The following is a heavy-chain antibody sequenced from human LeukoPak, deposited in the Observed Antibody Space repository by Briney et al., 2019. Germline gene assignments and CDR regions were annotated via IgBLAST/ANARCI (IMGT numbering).Heavy chain of an antibody. V-gene: IGHV3-23*01. CDR3: AKDPGDILEVIAGRGYFDN. CDR1: GFTFSSYA. Sequence: PGGSLRLSCAASGFTFSSYAMSWVRQAPGKGLEWVSTISGSYETTYYADSVKGRFTISRDTSKNTLYLQMDSLRAEDTAVYFCAKDPGDILEVIAGRGYFDNWGQGALVSVSS. J-gene: IGHJ4*02. D-gene: IGHD2-15*01. CDR2: ISGSYETT.